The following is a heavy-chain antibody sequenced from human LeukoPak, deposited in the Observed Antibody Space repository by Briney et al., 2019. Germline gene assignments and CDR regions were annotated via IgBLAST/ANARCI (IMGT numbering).Heavy chain of an antibody. CDR1: GFTVSSNY. Sequence: GGSLRLSCAGSGFTVSSNYMNWVRQTPGKGLEWVSVIYSGVSTGYADSVKGRFTISRDNSKNTLYLQMNSLRAEDTAAYYCASGETTAFDYWGQGTLVTVSS. J-gene: IGHJ4*02. D-gene: IGHD4-11*01. V-gene: IGHV3-66*01. CDR2: IYSGVST. CDR3: ASGETTAFDY.